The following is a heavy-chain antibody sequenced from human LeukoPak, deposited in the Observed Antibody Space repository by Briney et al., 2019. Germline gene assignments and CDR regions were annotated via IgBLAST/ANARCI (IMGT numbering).Heavy chain of an antibody. CDR1: GGSFSGYY. V-gene: IGHV4-34*01. CDR2: INHSGST. J-gene: IGHJ4*02. Sequence: PSETLSLTCAVYGGSFSGYYWSWIRQPPGEGLEWIGEINHSGSTNYNPSLKSRVTISVDTSKNQFSLKLSSVTAADTAVCYCARGQVFGSGSYIFWYWGQGTLVTVSS. CDR3: ARGQVFGSGSYIFWY. D-gene: IGHD3-10*01.